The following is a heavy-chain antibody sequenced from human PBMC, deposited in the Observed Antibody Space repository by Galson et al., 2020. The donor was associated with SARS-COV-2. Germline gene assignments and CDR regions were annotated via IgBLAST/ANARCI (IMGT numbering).Heavy chain of an antibody. J-gene: IGHJ6*03. D-gene: IGHD6-13*01. CDR2: IWYDGSNK. CDR1: GFTFSSYG. Sequence: GESLKISCAASGFTFSSYGMHWVRQAPGKGLEWVAVIWYDGSNKYYADSVKGRFTISRDNSKNTLYLQMNSLRAEDTAVYYCAKEGGAAAVYYYMDVWGKGTTVTFSS. CDR3: AKEGGAAAVYYYMDV. V-gene: IGHV3-33*06.